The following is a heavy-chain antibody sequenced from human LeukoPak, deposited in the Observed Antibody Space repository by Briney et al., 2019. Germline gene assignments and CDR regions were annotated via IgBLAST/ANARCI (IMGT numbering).Heavy chain of an antibody. CDR2: ISTSEYT. J-gene: IGHJ4*02. CDR3: TRQDYRGFDC. V-gene: IGHV4-59*08. D-gene: IGHD4-11*01. Sequence: SETLSLTCSVSGVSISSYYWSWTRQPPGKGLEWIGYISTSEYTNYIPSLKSRVTISVDTSKNQFSLKLNSVTAADTAVYYCTRQDYRGFDCWGQGTLVSVSS. CDR1: GVSISSYY.